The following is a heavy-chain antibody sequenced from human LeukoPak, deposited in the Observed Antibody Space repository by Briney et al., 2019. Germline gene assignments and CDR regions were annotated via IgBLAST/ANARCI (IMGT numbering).Heavy chain of an antibody. CDR1: GFTFSNYW. CDR3: ARLQYSSSDFDY. Sequence: GGSLRLSCAASGFTFSNYWMSWVRQAPGKGLEWLANIKHDGSEKYYVDSVKDRFTISRDSAKNSLYLQMNSLRAEDTAVYYCARLQYSSSDFDYWGQGTLVTVSS. V-gene: IGHV3-7*01. J-gene: IGHJ4*02. D-gene: IGHD6-6*01. CDR2: IKHDGSEK.